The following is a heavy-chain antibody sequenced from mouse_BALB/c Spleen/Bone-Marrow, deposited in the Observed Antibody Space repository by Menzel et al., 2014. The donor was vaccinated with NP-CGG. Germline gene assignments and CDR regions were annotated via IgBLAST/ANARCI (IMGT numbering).Heavy chain of an antibody. CDR3: TSPSDGTPFSC. CDR1: GYSLTSYW. V-gene: IGHV1S127*01. J-gene: IGHJ3*01. CDR2: IDTSDSET. D-gene: IGHD2-1*01. Sequence: QVQLQQPGPQSVRPGASVMTSCKASGYSLTSYWMHWVKQRPGQGPEWFGMIDTSDSETRLNQKFKAKATLTVAKSSRTAYMQLSNPTPEDSAVYYCTSPSDGTPFSCWCQGTLGTVSA.